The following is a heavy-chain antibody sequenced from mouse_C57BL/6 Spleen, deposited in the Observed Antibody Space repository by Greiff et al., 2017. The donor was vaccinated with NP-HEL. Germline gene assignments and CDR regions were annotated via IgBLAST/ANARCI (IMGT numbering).Heavy chain of an antibody. J-gene: IGHJ2*01. CDR3: ARWFITTVVATFDY. CDR2: IYPRSCNT. Sequence: VHLQQSGAELARPGASVKLSCKASGYTFTSYGISWVKQRTGQGLEWIGEIYPRSCNTYYNEKFKGKATLTADKSSSTAYMELRSLTSEDSAVYFCARWFITTVVATFDYWGQGTTLTVSS. CDR1: GYTFTSYG. V-gene: IGHV1-81*01. D-gene: IGHD1-1*01.